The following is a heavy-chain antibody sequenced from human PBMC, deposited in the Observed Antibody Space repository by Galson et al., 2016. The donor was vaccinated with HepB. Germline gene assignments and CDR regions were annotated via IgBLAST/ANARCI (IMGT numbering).Heavy chain of an antibody. CDR1: GFTFSTYA. D-gene: IGHD6-13*01. J-gene: IGHJ4*02. CDR2: SSYSGNT. CDR3: AKDIWTGRQLAYDFDY. Sequence: SLRLSCAASGFTFSTYALSWVRQAPGKGLEWVSTSSYSGNTYYADSVKGRFTISRDNSKNTLSLQMNSLRAEDTAVYYCAKDIWTGRQLAYDFDYWGQGTLVTVSS. V-gene: IGHV3-23*01.